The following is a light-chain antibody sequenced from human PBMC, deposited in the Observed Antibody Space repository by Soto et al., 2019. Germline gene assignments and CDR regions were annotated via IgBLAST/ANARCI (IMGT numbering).Light chain of an antibody. CDR2: GAS. CDR3: HHYET. CDR1: QSVSRSY. V-gene: IGKV3-20*01. Sequence: EIVLTQSPCTQSFSPWDRSTLSCRASQSVSRSYLGWYQQKPGQAPRLLMYGASIRAAGVPDRFSGSGSGTEFTLTISRLEPEDFTVYYCHHYETFGQGTKVDIK. J-gene: IGKJ1*01.